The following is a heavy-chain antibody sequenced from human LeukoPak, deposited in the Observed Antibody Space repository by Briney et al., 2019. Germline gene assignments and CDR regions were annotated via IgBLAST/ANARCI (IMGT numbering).Heavy chain of an antibody. V-gene: IGHV1-69*02. Sequence: SVKVSCTASGGTFSSYTISWVRQAPGQGLEWMGRIIPILGIANYAQKFQGRVTITADKSTSTAYMELSSLRSEDTAVYYCARALYCSSTSCYYYYGMDVWGQGTTVTVSS. CDR2: IIPILGIA. D-gene: IGHD2-2*01. CDR3: ARALYCSSTSCYYYYGMDV. J-gene: IGHJ6*02. CDR1: GGTFSSYT.